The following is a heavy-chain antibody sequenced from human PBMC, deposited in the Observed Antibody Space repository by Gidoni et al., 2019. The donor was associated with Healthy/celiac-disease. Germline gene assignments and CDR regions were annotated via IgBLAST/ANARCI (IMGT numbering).Heavy chain of an antibody. V-gene: IGHV1-69*01. D-gene: IGHD3-10*01. Sequence: QVQLVTTRADVRKPGSSVTVSCKASGSTFISQAMSWVRQAPGQRLEWMGGSIPIFGTANYAQKCQGRVTITADESTSTASMELSSLRSEDTAVYYCATVKVNTMVRGVIILDYWGQGPLVTVSS. CDR2: SIPIFGTA. CDR3: ATVKVNTMVRGVIILDY. J-gene: IGHJ4*02. CDR1: GSTFISQA.